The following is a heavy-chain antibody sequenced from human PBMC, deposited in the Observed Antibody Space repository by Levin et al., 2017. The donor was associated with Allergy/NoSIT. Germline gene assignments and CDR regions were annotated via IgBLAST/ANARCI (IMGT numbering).Heavy chain of an antibody. CDR3: ARGGYSAYGAYFDS. D-gene: IGHD5-12*01. V-gene: IGHV4-59*01. Sequence: PGGSLRLSCTVSGGSFSNYYWNWIRQPPGKGLEWIGNIYYSGSTNHSPSLKSRVTISVDTSKNQFSLKLTSVTAADTAVYYCARGGYSAYGAYFDSWGQGTLVTVSS. CDR1: GGSFSNYY. CDR2: IYYSGST. J-gene: IGHJ4*02.